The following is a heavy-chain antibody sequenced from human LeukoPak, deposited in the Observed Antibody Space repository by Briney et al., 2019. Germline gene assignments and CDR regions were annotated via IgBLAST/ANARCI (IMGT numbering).Heavy chain of an antibody. V-gene: IGHV4-30-2*01. CDR3: ARNSNPLYYGMDV. Sequence: PSETLSLTCAVSGGSISSGGYSWSWIRQPPGKGLEWIGYIYHSGRTYYNPSLKSRVTISVDRSKNRFSLKLSSVTAADTAVYYCARNSNPLYYGMDVWGQGTTVTVSS. D-gene: IGHD4-11*01. CDR1: GGSISSGGYS. CDR2: IYHSGRT. J-gene: IGHJ6*02.